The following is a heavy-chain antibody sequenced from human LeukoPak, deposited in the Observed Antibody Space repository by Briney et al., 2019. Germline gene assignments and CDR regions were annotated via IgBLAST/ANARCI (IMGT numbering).Heavy chain of an antibody. J-gene: IGHJ4*02. CDR1: GFTFSSYA. V-gene: IGHV3-23*01. D-gene: IGHD1-26*01. CDR2: ISGNSGST. CDR3: AKDTYSTSPYYFDY. Sequence: GGSLRLSCAASGFTFSSYAMSWVRQAPGKGLEWVSSISGNSGSTYYADSVKGRFTISRDNSKNTLYLQMNSLRAEDTAVYYCAKDTYSTSPYYFDYWGQGTLVTVSS.